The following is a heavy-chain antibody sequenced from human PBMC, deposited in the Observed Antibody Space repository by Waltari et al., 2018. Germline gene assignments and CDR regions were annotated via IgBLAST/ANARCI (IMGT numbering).Heavy chain of an antibody. Sequence: QVQLVQSGAEVKKPGASVKVSCKASGYTFTSSDINWVRQATGQGLECMGWMNPNSGNTGYAQKFQGRVTITRNTSISTAYMELSSLRSEDTAVYYCARGPYYYDSSGYFPGWFDPWGQGTLVTVSS. CDR2: MNPNSGNT. CDR3: ARGPYYYDSSGYFPGWFDP. J-gene: IGHJ5*02. CDR1: GYTFTSSD. D-gene: IGHD3-22*01. V-gene: IGHV1-8*03.